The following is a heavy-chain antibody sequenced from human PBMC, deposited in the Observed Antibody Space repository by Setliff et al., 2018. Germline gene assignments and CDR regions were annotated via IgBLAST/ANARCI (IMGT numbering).Heavy chain of an antibody. Sequence: ASVKVSCKASGYTFTKYGINWVRQAPGQRLEWVGWISAYNGDTNYAQKFQGRVTMTTDRSTSTAYMELRSLTSDDTAIYYCVRDRHSFVVPPEEAWFDPWGQGTLVTVSS. CDR3: VRDRHSFVVPPEEAWFDP. V-gene: IGHV1-18*01. D-gene: IGHD2-2*01. CDR1: GYTFTKYG. CDR2: ISAYNGDT. J-gene: IGHJ5*02.